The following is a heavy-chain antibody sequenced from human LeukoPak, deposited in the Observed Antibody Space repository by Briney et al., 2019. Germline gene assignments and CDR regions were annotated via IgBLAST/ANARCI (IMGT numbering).Heavy chain of an antibody. Sequence: SETLSLTCTVSGGSISSYYWSWIRQPPGKGLEWIGYIYYSGSTNYNPSLKSRVTISVDTSKNQFSLKLSSVTAADTAVYYCARVIAAAGTTPRLDPWGQGTLVTVSS. J-gene: IGHJ5*02. CDR3: ARVIAAAGTTPRLDP. CDR2: IYYSGST. V-gene: IGHV4-59*01. D-gene: IGHD6-13*01. CDR1: GGSISSYY.